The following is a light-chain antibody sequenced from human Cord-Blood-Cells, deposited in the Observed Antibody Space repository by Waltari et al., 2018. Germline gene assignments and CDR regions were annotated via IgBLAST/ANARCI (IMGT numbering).Light chain of an antibody. CDR1: SSDVGGCNY. Sequence: QSALTQPRSVSGSPGQSVTISCPATSSDVGGCNYVSWYQQHPGKAPKLMIYDVSKRPSGVPDRFSGSKSGNTASLTISGLQAEDEADYYCCSYAGSYTYVFGTGTKVTVL. J-gene: IGLJ1*01. CDR2: DVS. CDR3: CSYAGSYTYV. V-gene: IGLV2-11*02.